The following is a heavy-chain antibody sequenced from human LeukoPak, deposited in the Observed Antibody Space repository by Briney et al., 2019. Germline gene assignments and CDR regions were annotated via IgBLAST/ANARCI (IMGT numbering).Heavy chain of an antibody. J-gene: IGHJ4*02. V-gene: IGHV4-39*01. Sequence: SETLSLTCTVSGGSISSSPYYWDWIRQPPGKGLEWIGSIYYSGSTYYNPSLTSRVTISVDTSKKQLSLKLSSVTAADTAMYYCARLPANTAAADQFDYWGQGTLVTVSS. D-gene: IGHD6-25*01. CDR1: GGSISSSPYY. CDR3: ARLPANTAAADQFDY. CDR2: IYYSGST.